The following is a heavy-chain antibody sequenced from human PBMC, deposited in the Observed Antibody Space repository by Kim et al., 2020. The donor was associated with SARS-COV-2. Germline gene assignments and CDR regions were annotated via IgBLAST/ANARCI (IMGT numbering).Heavy chain of an antibody. CDR1: GGSISSYY. CDR3: ARSAKDILTGYYYYYYMDV. J-gene: IGHJ6*03. D-gene: IGHD3-9*01. V-gene: IGHV4-59*01. CDR2: IYYSGST. Sequence: SETLSLTCTVSGGSISSYYWSWIRQPPGKGLEWIGYIYYSGSTNYNPSLKSRVTISVDTSKNQFSLKLSSVTAADTAVYYCARSAKDILTGYYYYYYMDVWGKGTTVTVSS.